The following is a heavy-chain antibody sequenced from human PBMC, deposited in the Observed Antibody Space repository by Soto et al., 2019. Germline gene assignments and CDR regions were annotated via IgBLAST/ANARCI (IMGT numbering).Heavy chain of an antibody. CDR1: GFTFSSYA. D-gene: IGHD1-26*01. CDR2: ISGSGVST. Sequence: EVQLLESGGGLVQPGGSLRLSCAASGFTFSSYAMNWVRQAPGKGLEWVSTISGSGVSTYYADSVKGRFTISRDNSKNTLYLQMNSLRAEDTAVYYCATDRQGSYFDCWGQGTLVTVSS. V-gene: IGHV3-23*01. J-gene: IGHJ4*02. CDR3: ATDRQGSYFDC.